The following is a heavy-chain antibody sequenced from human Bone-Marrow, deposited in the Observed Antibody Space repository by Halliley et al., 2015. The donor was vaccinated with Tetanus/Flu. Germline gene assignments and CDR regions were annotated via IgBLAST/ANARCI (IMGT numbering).Heavy chain of an antibody. CDR3: ARQGYCTGGRCYFGFDY. J-gene: IGHJ4*02. CDR2: DPEHGET. D-gene: IGHD2-15*01. Sequence: DPEHGETIYSQKFQGRVTMTEDTSSNTGYMELTNLRSEDTAVYYCARQGYCTGGRCYFGFDYWGQGTLVTVSS. V-gene: IGHV1-24*01.